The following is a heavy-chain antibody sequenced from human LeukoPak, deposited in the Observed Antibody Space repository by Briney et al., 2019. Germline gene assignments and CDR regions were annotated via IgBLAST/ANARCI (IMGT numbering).Heavy chain of an antibody. J-gene: IGHJ4*02. D-gene: IGHD3-22*01. CDR1: GGSISSYY. V-gene: IGHV4-59*01. Sequence: SETLSLTCTVSGGSISSYYWSWIRQPPGKGLEWIGYIYYSGSTNYNPSLKGRVTISVDTSKNQFSLKLSSVTAADTAVYYCARDSPDYYDSSGYRIPFDYCGQGTLVTVSS. CDR2: IYYSGST. CDR3: ARDSPDYYDSSGYRIPFDY.